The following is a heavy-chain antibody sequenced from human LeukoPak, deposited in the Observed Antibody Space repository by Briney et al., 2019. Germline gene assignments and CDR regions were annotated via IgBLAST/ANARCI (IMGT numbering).Heavy chain of an antibody. Sequence: GASVKVSCKASGYTFTSYGISWVQQAPGQGLEWMGWISAYNGNTNYAQKLQGRVTMTTDTSTSTAYMEMRSLRSDDTAVYYCARHEEDIVVVPAAIFLDPWGQGTLVTVSS. CDR2: ISAYNGNT. D-gene: IGHD2-2*01. CDR1: GYTFTSYG. CDR3: ARHEEDIVVVPAAIFLDP. J-gene: IGHJ5*02. V-gene: IGHV1-18*04.